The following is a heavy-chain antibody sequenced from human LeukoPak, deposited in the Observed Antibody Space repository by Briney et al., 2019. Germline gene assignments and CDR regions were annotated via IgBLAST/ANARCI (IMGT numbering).Heavy chain of an antibody. CDR2: IYYSGST. J-gene: IGHJ6*02. V-gene: IGHV4-31*03. Sequence: SETLSLTCTVSGGSISSGGYYWSWIRQHPGKGLEWIGYIYYSGSTYYNPSLKSRVTISVDTSKNQFSLKLSSVTAADTAVYYCATREDGSGFIGMDVWGQGTTVTVSS. CDR3: ATREDGSGFIGMDV. D-gene: IGHD3-10*01. CDR1: GGSISSGGYY.